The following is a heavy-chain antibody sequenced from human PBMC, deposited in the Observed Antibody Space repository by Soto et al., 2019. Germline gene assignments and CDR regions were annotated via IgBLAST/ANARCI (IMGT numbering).Heavy chain of an antibody. D-gene: IGHD6-19*01. V-gene: IGHV1-8*01. Sequence: QVPLVQSGAEVKKPGASVKVSCKASGYTFTSYDINWVRQATGQGLEWMGWMNPNSGNTGYAQKFQGRVTMTRNTSISTAYMELSSLRSEDTAVYYCAVGRPYSSGWPNGYWGQGTLVTVSS. CDR3: AVGRPYSSGWPNGY. CDR1: GYTFTSYD. CDR2: MNPNSGNT. J-gene: IGHJ4*02.